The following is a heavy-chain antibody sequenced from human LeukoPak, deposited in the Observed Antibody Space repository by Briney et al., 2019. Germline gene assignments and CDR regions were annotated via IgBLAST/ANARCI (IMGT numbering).Heavy chain of an antibody. CDR2: INPESGVT. CDR3: ARVKDYSSAWGADY. V-gene: IGHV1-2*02. J-gene: IGHJ4*02. CDR1: GYTFTAHY. D-gene: IGHD6-19*01. Sequence: ASVKVSCKASGYTFTAHYMHWVRQAPGQGLEWMGWINPESGVTASAQRFQGRVTKTRDTAISTAYMELSTLRSDDTAVYYCARVKDYSSAWGADYWGQGTLVTVSS.